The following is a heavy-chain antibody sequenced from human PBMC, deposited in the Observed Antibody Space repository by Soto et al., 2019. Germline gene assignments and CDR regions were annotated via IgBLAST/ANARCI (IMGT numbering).Heavy chain of an antibody. CDR2: IYYSGST. Sequence: SETLSLTCTVSGGSISSGGYYWSWNRQHPGKGLEWIGYIYYSGSTYYNPSLKSRVTISVDTSKNQFSLKLSSVTAADTAVYYCARDAYRTDWFDPWGQGTLVTVAS. CDR1: GGSISSGGYY. J-gene: IGHJ5*02. D-gene: IGHD4-17*01. V-gene: IGHV4-31*03. CDR3: ARDAYRTDWFDP.